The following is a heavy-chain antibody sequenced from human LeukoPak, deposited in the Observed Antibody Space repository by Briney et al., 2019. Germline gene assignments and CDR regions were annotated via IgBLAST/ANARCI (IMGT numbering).Heavy chain of an antibody. CDR1: GFTFSSYA. D-gene: IGHD2-2*01. V-gene: IGHV3-23*01. CDR3: AKSSCSSTSCYADY. CDR2: ISGSGGST. J-gene: IGHJ4*02. Sequence: GGSLRLSCAASGFTFSSYAMSWVRQAPGKGLEWVSAISGSGGSTYYADSVKGRFTISRDNSKNTLYLQMNSLRAEDTAVYYCAKSSCSSTSCYADYWGQGTLVTVSS.